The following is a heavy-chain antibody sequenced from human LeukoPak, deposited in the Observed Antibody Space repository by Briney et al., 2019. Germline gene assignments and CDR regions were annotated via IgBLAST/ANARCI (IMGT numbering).Heavy chain of an antibody. CDR2: ISGSGGST. J-gene: IGHJ4*02. D-gene: IGHD6-13*01. CDR3: AKGGGNSWPIGY. V-gene: IGHV3-23*01. CDR1: GFAFSSYA. Sequence: PGGSLRLSCAASGFAFSSYAMSWVRQAPGKGLEWVSAISGSGGSTYYADSVKGQFTISRDNSKNTLYLQMNSLRAEDTAVYYCAKGGGNSWPIGYWGQGTLVTVSS.